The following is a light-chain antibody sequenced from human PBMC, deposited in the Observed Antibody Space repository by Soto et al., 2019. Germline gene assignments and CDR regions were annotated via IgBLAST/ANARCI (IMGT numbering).Light chain of an antibody. V-gene: IGKV3-20*01. J-gene: IGKJ2*01. CDR3: QQYGSSSYT. CDR2: RAS. CDR1: QSVSSSY. Sequence: EIVLTQSPGTLSLSPGERATLSCRASQSVSSSYLAWYQQKPGQAPRLLIYRASSRATGIPDRFSGSGSGTDFTLTISRLESEDFAVYYCQQYGSSSYTFGQGTKLEIK.